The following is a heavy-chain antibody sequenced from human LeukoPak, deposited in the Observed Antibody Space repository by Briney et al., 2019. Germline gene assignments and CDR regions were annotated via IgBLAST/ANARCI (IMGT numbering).Heavy chain of an antibody. J-gene: IGHJ4*02. V-gene: IGHV3-11*01. D-gene: IGHD6-6*01. CDR2: ISSSGSTI. CDR1: GFTFSDYY. CDR3: ARDLRSIAAIDY. Sequence: GGSLRLSCAASGFTFSDYYMSWIRQAPGKGLEWVSYISSSGSTIYYADSVKGRFTISRDNAKNSLYLQMNSLRAEDTAVYCCARDLRSIAAIDYWGQGTLVTVSS.